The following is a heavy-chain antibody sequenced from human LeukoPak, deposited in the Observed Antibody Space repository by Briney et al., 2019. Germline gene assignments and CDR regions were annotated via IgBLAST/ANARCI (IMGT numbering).Heavy chain of an antibody. CDR2: IIPIFGTA. D-gene: IGHD3-16*02. CDR1: GGTFSSYA. CDR3: ASPNPYDYVWGSYRYYYYMDV. Sequence: SVKVSCKASGGTFSSYAISWVRQAPGQGLEWMGGIIPIFGTANYAQKFQGRVTITADESTSTAYMELSSLRSEDTAVYYCASPNPYDYVWGSYRYYYYMDVWGKGTTVTISS. J-gene: IGHJ6*03. V-gene: IGHV1-69*13.